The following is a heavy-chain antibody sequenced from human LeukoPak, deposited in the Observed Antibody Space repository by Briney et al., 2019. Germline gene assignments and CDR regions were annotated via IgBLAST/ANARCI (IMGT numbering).Heavy chain of an antibody. CDR3: TRWTTTWNDYYYGMDV. D-gene: IGHD4-11*01. Sequence: GGSLKLSCAASGFTFSGSAMHWVRQASGKGLEWVGRIRSKANSYATAYAASVKGRFTISRDDSKNTAYLQMNSLKTEDTAVYYCTRWTTTWNDYYYGMDVWGQGTKVTVSS. CDR1: GFTFSGSA. V-gene: IGHV3-73*01. CDR2: IRSKANSYAT. J-gene: IGHJ6*02.